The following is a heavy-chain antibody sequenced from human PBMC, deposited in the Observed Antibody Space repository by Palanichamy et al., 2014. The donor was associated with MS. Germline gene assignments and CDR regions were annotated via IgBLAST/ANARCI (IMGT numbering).Heavy chain of an antibody. V-gene: IGHV3-33*01. CDR2: IWYDGSNK. CDR3: ARARTQSGRDYYYYGMDV. Sequence: QVQLVESGGGVVQPGRSLRLSCAASGFTFSSYGMHWVRQAPGKGLEWVAVIWYDGSNKYYADSVKGRFTISRDNSKNTLYLQMNSLRAEDTAVYYCARARTQSGRDYYYYGMDVWGQGTTVTVSS. D-gene: IGHD1-14*01. CDR1: GFTFSSYG. J-gene: IGHJ6*02.